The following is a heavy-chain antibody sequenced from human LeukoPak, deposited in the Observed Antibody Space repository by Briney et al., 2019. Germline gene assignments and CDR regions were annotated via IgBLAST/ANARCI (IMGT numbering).Heavy chain of an antibody. CDR3: ARDLIRGPAWSDY. CDR1: GFTLSSYW. J-gene: IGHJ4*02. D-gene: IGHD3-10*01. Sequence: GGSLRLSCAASGFTLSSYWMSWVRQAPGKGLEWVANIKQDGSEKYYVDSVKGRFTFSRDNAKNSLYLQMNSLRAEDTAVYYCARDLIRGPAWSDYWGQGTLVTVSS. CDR2: IKQDGSEK. V-gene: IGHV3-7*01.